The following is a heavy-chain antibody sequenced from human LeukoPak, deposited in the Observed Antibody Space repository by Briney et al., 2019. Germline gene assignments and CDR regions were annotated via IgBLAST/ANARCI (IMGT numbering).Heavy chain of an antibody. V-gene: IGHV4-30-2*01. D-gene: IGHD5-12*01. CDR2: IYHSGST. CDR1: GGSISSSGYS. Sequence: SETLSLTCAVSGGSISSSGYSWSWIRQPPGKGLEWIGYIYHSGSTYYNPSLKSRVTISVDRSKNQFSLKLSSVTAADTAVYYCARGPYSGYDISFDYWGQGTLVTVSS. J-gene: IGHJ4*02. CDR3: ARGPYSGYDISFDY.